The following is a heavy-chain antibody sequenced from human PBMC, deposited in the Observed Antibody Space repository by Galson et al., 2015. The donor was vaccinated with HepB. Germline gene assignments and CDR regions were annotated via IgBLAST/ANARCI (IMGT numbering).Heavy chain of an antibody. Sequence: SLRLSCAASGFSFAAYAMSWVRQAPGKGLEWVSRISGGGQNTYYADALRGRITISRDNSKNTVYLQMISLRDVDTAMYYCAKDPDFDFYSEKSTTFDYWGRGTLVTVSS. D-gene: IGHD3-3*01. CDR2: ISGGGQNT. CDR3: AKDPDFDFYSEKSTTFDY. CDR1: GFSFAAYA. J-gene: IGHJ4*02. V-gene: IGHV3-23*01.